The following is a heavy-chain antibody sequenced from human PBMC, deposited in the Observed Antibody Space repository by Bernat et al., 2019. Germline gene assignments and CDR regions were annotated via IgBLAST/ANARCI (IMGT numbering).Heavy chain of an antibody. V-gene: IGHV3-30-3*01. CDR2: ISYDGSNK. J-gene: IGHJ6*02. Sequence: QVQLVESGRGVVQPGRSLRLSCAASGFTFSSYAMHWVRQAPGKGLEWVAVISYDGSNKYYADSVKGRFTISRDNSKNTLYLQMNSLRAEDTAVYYCARESSRTRGGMDVWGQGTTVTVSS. CDR1: GFTFSSYA. D-gene: IGHD2-2*01. CDR3: ARESSRTRGGMDV.